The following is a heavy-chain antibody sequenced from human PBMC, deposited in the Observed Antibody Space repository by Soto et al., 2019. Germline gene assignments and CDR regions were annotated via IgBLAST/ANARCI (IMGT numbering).Heavy chain of an antibody. Sequence: ESGPTLVNPTQTLTLTCTFSGFSLSTTGVGVSWIRQPPGKALEWLALISWHDDKRYSPSLKSRLTITKDTSKNQVVLTMTNMDPVDTATYYCAHRGGAAVGLYYFDYWGQGALVTVSS. CDR1: GFSLSTTGVG. J-gene: IGHJ4*02. CDR2: ISWHDDK. D-gene: IGHD6-13*01. V-gene: IGHV2-5*01. CDR3: AHRGGAAVGLYYFDY.